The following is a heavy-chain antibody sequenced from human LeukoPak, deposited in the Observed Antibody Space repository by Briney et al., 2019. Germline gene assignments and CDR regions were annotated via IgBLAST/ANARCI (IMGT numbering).Heavy chain of an antibody. Sequence: PGGSLRLSCAASGFPFSSYGMHWVRQAPGKGLEWVARLVYDARSDYANSVKGRFTISKDISENILYLQMSSLRVEDTAKYFCATGGDFFYSHWGQGTLVTVSS. CDR1: GFPFSSYG. V-gene: IGHV3-30*02. D-gene: IGHD2-21*01. CDR3: ATGGDFFYSH. CDR2: LVYDARS. J-gene: IGHJ1*01.